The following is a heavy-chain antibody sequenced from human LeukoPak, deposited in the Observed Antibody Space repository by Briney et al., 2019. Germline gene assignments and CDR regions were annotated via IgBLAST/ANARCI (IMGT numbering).Heavy chain of an antibody. D-gene: IGHD3-10*01. CDR2: IIPIFGTA. CDR3: ARSEYYYGSGSKRHKGGWFDP. CDR1: GYTFINFY. Sequence: ASVKVSCKASGYTFINFYIHWVRQAPGQGLGWMGGIIPIFGTANFAQKFQGRVTITADKSTSTAYMELSSLRSEDTAVYYCARSEYYYGSGSKRHKGGWFDPWGQGTLVTVSS. J-gene: IGHJ5*02. V-gene: IGHV1-69*06.